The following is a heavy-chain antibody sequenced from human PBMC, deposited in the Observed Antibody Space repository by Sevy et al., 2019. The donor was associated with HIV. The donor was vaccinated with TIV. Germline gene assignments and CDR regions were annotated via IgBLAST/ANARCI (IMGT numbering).Heavy chain of an antibody. Sequence: GGSLRLSCAASGFTFSDAWMNWVRLAPGKGLEWVGRIKSKSAGGTTDYAAPGKDRFTISEDDSKNTLYLQMNGLRTEDTAVYHCGRITPTTDVDYWGQGTLVTVSS. V-gene: IGHV3-15*05. CDR2: IKSKSAGGTT. D-gene: IGHD1-7*01. CDR1: GFTFSDAW. CDR3: GRITPTTDVDY. J-gene: IGHJ4*02.